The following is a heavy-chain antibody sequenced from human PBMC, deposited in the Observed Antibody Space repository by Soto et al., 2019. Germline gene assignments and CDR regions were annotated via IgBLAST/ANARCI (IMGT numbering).Heavy chain of an antibody. J-gene: IGHJ4*02. CDR3: AKAVSKTYYFDY. CDR2: ISGSGGST. D-gene: IGHD4-4*01. V-gene: IGHV3-23*01. CDR1: GFTFSSYA. Sequence: PGVSLRLSCAASGFTFSSYAMSWVRQAPGKGLEWVSAISGSGGSTYYADSVKGRFTISRDNSKNTLYLQMNSLRAEDTAVYYCAKAVSKTYYFDYWCQGTLVTVSS.